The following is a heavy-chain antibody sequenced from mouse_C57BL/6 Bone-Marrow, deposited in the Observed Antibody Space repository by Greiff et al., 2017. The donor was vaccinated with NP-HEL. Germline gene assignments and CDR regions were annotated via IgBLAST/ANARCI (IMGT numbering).Heavy chain of an antibody. V-gene: IGHV1-76*01. CDR1: GYTFTDYY. CDR2: IYPGSGNT. D-gene: IGHD2-1*01. J-gene: IGHJ2*01. CDR3: ARLLWGLSGYFDY. Sequence: LVESGAELVRPGASVKLSCKASGYTFTDYYINWVKQRPGQGLEWIARIYPGSGNTYYNEKFKGKATLTAEKSSSTAYMQLSSLTSEDSAVYFCARLLWGLSGYFDYWGQGTTLTVSS.